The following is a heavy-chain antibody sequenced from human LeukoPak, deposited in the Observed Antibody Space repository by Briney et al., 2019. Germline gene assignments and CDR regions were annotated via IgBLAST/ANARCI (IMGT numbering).Heavy chain of an antibody. J-gene: IGHJ4*02. Sequence: SETLSLTCTVSGGSISSSSYYWGWIRQPPGKGLEWIGSIYYSGSTYYNPSLKSRVTISVDTSKNQFSLKLSSVTAADTAVHYCARRTYYYDSSGRGNFDYWGQGTLVTVSS. CDR1: GGSISSSSYY. CDR2: IYYSGST. CDR3: ARRTYYYDSSGRGNFDY. V-gene: IGHV4-39*07. D-gene: IGHD3-22*01.